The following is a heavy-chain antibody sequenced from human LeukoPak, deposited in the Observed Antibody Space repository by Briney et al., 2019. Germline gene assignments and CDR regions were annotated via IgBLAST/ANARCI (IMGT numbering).Heavy chain of an antibody. CDR1: GFTVSSNY. V-gene: IGHV3-66*02. J-gene: IGHJ4*02. Sequence: GGSLRLSCAASGFTVSSNYMSWVRQAPGKGLEWVSVIYSGGSTYYADSVKGRFTISRDNSKNTLYLQMNSLRAEDTAVYYCVRDVPVAGTLGYWGQGTLVTVSS. CDR2: IYSGGST. CDR3: VRDVPVAGTLGY. D-gene: IGHD6-19*01.